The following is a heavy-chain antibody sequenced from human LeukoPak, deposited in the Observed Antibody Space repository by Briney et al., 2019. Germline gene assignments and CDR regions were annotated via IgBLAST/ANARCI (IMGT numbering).Heavy chain of an antibody. V-gene: IGHV3-23*01. D-gene: IGHD2-15*01. Sequence: PGGSLRLSCAASGFTFSSYAMSWVRQAPGKGLEWVSAISGSGGSTYYADSVKGRFTISRDNSKNTLYLQMNSLRAEDTAVYYCAKLLYCSGGSCRDYWGQGTLVTVSS. CDR2: ISGSGGST. CDR1: GFTFSSYA. CDR3: AKLLYCSGGSCRDY. J-gene: IGHJ4*02.